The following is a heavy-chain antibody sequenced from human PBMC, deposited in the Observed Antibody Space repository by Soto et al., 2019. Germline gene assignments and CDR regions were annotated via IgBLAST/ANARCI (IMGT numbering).Heavy chain of an antibody. CDR3: ARSLLGVGDPLDL. Sequence: QVQLVDSGGGLVKPGGSLRLSCAASGFSFSNYYFTYISQAPGKGLEWIAYISSSGTITHYADSVQGRFSISRDNANYALSLQLNDLRVEHTAVYYCARSLLGVGDPLDLWGQGKSVLVSS. CDR2: ISSSGTIT. V-gene: IGHV3-11*01. CDR1: GFSFSNYY. D-gene: IGHD2-15*01. J-gene: IGHJ3*01.